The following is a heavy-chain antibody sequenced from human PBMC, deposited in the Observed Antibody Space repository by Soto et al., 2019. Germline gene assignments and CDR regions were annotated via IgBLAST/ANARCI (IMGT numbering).Heavy chain of an antibody. D-gene: IGHD1-7*01. CDR3: ARALRITGTTVAFDI. Sequence: ASVKVSCKASGGTFSSYAISWVRQAPGQGLEWMGGIIPIFGTANYAQKFQGRVTITADESTSTAYMELSSLRSEDTAVYYCARALRITGTTVAFDIWGQGTMVTVSS. CDR2: IIPIFGTA. V-gene: IGHV1-69*13. J-gene: IGHJ3*02. CDR1: GGTFSSYA.